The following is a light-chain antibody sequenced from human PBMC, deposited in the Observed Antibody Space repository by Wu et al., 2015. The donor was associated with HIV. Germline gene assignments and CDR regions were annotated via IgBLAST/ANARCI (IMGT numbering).Light chain of an antibody. V-gene: IGKV1-5*03. J-gene: IGKJ2*03. CDR3: QQYNGFPYS. CDR2: KAS. Sequence: QMSQSPSFVSASVGDRVTITCRATQDISSWLAWYQMKPGKAPKVLIYKASSLESGVPSRFSGSGSGTEFTLTISSLQPDDSATYYCQQYNGFPYSFGQGTKLEIK. CDR1: QDISSW.